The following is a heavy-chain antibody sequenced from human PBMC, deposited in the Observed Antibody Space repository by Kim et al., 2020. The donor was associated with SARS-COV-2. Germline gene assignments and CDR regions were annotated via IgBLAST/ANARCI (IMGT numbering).Heavy chain of an antibody. Sequence: STSYAQKFPGRVTMTRDTATSTVYMELSSLRSEETAVYYCARDMVSLDVWGQGTTVTVSS. CDR2: ST. D-gene: IGHD1-20*01. CDR3: ARDMVSLDV. J-gene: IGHJ6*02. V-gene: IGHV1-46*01.